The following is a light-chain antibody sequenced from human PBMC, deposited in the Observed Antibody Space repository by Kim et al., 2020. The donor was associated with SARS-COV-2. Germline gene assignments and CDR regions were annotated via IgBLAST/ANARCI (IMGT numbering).Light chain of an antibody. V-gene: IGLV2-14*03. J-gene: IGLJ2*01. CDR2: DVT. Sequence: GPSTTFSCSGTSGDVGGYNYFSWYQQPRGKAPKLMFYDVTRRPWGVSNRFAGSRAGKAASLTIAGLQAEDETDFCCSSYTSSSTLVFGGGTQLTVL. CDR1: SGDVGGYNY. CDR3: SSYTSSSTLV.